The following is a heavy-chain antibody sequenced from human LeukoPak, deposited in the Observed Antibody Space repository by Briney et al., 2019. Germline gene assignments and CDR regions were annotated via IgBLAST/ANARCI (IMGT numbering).Heavy chain of an antibody. V-gene: IGHV3-23*01. D-gene: IGHD3-22*01. CDR2: ITGSGGST. Sequence: PGGSLRLSCAASGFTFSRNSMRWVRQAPGKGLEWVSTITGSGGSTYYADSVKGRFTISRDNSKNTLYLQMNSLRVEDTAVYYCARASGYYDSSGYYGSDYYGMDVWGQGATVTVSS. J-gene: IGHJ6*02. CDR3: ARASGYYDSSGYYGSDYYGMDV. CDR1: GFTFSRNS.